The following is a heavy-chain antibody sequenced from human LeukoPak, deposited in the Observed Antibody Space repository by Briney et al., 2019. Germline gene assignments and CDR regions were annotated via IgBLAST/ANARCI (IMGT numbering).Heavy chain of an antibody. CDR3: ARLSHYYYYGMDV. J-gene: IGHJ6*02. V-gene: IGHV3-7*01. CDR1: GFTFSSYW. CDR2: IKQDGSEK. Sequence: GGSLRLSCAASGFTFSSYWMSWVRQAPGKGLEWVANIKQDGSEKYYVDSVKGRFTISRDNAKNSLYLQMNSLRAEDTAVYYRARLSHYYYYGMDVWGQGTTVTVSS.